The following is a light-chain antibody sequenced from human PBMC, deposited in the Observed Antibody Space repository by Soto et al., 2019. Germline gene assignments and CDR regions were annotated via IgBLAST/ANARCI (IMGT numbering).Light chain of an antibody. V-gene: IGKV3-11*01. CDR3: QQRSRWPPIT. CDR1: QNINTY. J-gene: IGKJ5*01. CDR2: DAS. Sequence: EIVLTQSPATLSLSPGERATLSCRASQNINTYLGWYQQKPGQAPRLLIYDASNRATGIPTRFSGSGSGTDLTLTISSLEPEDFAVYYCQQRSRWPPITFGQGTRLEIK.